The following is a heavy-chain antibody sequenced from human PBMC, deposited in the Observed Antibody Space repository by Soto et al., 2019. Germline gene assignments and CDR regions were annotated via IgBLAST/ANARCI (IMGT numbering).Heavy chain of an antibody. J-gene: IGHJ6*02. D-gene: IGHD6-13*01. CDR2: IYYSGST. V-gene: IGHV4-39*01. CDR1: GGSISSSSYY. CDR3: ARLCQYSSSWALSYYYGMDV. Sequence: PSETLSLTCTVSGGSISSSSYYWGRIRQPPGKGLEWIGSIYYSGSTYYNPSLKSRVTISVDTSKNQFSLKLSSVTAADTAVYYCARLCQYSSSWALSYYYGMDVWGQGTTVTVSS.